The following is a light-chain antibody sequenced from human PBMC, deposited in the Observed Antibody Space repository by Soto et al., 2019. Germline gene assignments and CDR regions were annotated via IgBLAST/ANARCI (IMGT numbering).Light chain of an antibody. J-gene: IGKJ3*01. CDR2: GAS. CDR3: QQYGSSPPIT. V-gene: IGKV3-20*01. CDR1: QTISSSY. Sequence: IVMTQSPATLSVSPGERSTLSCRASQTISSSYFAWYQQKPGQAPRLLISGASSRATGIPDRFSGSGSGTDFTLTISRLEPEDFAVYFCQQYGSSPPITFGPGTKVD.